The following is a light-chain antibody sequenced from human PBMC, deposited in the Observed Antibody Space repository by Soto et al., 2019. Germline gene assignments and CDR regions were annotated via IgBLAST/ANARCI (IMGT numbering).Light chain of an antibody. V-gene: IGKV3-20*01. CDR3: QQYGSSGT. CDR1: QSIGNS. J-gene: IGKJ1*01. CDR2: GAS. Sequence: EIVLTQSPSTMSLSPGDRATLSCRASQSIGNSLAWYQQKRGQAPRLLIYGASNRATGIPDRFSGSGSGTDFTLTISRLEPEDFAVYYCQQYGSSGTFGQGTKV.